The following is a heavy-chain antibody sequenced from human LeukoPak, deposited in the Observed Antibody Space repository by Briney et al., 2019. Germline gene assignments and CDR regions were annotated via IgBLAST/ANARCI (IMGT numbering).Heavy chain of an antibody. J-gene: IGHJ5*02. CDR1: GFTFSRYS. CDR2: ISSSSSTI. CDR3: PRSGEHPSITIFGVVRTNWFDP. V-gene: IGHV3-48*02. Sequence: GGSLRLSCAASGFTFSRYSMNWVRQALGKGLEWGSYISSSSSTIYYADSVKGRLTISSAHAKISLYLQRNRLRDEDTAVYYCPRSGEHPSITIFGVVRTNWFDPRVQGTL. D-gene: IGHD3-3*01.